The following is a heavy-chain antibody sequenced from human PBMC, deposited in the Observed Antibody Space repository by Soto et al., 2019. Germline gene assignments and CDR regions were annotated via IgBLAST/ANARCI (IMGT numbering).Heavy chain of an antibody. Sequence: ASVKVSCKASGYTFTSYGISWVRQATGQGLEWMGWISAYNGNTNYAQKLQGRVTMTTDTSTSTAYMELRSLRSDDTAVYYCARDRGAGCSSTSCYYYYGMDVWGQGTTVIVSS. CDR2: ISAYNGNT. V-gene: IGHV1-18*01. CDR3: ARDRGAGCSSTSCYYYYGMDV. D-gene: IGHD2-2*01. CDR1: GYTFTSYG. J-gene: IGHJ6*01.